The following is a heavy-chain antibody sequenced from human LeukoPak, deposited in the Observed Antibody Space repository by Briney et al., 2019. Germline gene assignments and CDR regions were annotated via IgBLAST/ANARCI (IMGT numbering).Heavy chain of an antibody. CDR3: ARGDRAAAGLDY. CDR2: IYSGGST. Sequence: GGSLRLSCAASGFTFSSYAMTWVRQAPGKGLEWVSVIYSGGSTYYADSVKGRFTISRDNSKNTLYLQMNSLRTEDTAIYYCARGDRAAAGLDYWGQGTLVTVSS. CDR1: GFTFSSYA. V-gene: IGHV3-53*01. J-gene: IGHJ4*02. D-gene: IGHD6-13*01.